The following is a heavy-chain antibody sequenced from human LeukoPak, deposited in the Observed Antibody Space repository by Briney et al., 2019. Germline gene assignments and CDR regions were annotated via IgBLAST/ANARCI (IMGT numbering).Heavy chain of an antibody. D-gene: IGHD2-15*01. V-gene: IGHV4-34*01. CDR2: INHSGST. J-gene: IGHJ3*02. Sequence: KSSETLSLTCAVYGGSFSGYYWSWIRQPPGKGLEWIGEINHSGSTNYNPSLKSRVTISVDTSKNQFSLKLSSVTAADTAVYYCARDCSGGSCYLDAFDIWGQGTMVTVSS. CDR1: GGSFSGYY. CDR3: ARDCSGGSCYLDAFDI.